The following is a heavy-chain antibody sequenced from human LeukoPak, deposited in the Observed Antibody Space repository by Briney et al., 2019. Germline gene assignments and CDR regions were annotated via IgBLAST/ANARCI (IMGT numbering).Heavy chain of an antibody. J-gene: IGHJ3*02. D-gene: IGHD1-26*01. CDR2: IYHSGST. CDR1: GYSTSSGYY. V-gene: IGHV4-38-2*02. CDR3: ATWSGRYSSDAFDI. Sequence: KASETLSLTCTVSGYSTSSGYYWGWIRQPPGKGLEWIGSIYHSGSTYYNPSLKSRVTISVDTSKNHFSLKLSSVTAADTAVYYCATWSGRYSSDAFDIWGQGTMVTVSS.